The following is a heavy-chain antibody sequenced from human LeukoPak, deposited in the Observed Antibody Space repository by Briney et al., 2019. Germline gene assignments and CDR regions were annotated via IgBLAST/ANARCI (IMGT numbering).Heavy chain of an antibody. V-gene: IGHV1-46*01. Sequence: ASVKVSCKASGYTFTSYYMHWVRQAPGQGLEWMGIINSSGGSTSYVQKFQGRVTMTRDMSTSTVYMELSSLRSEDTAVYYCARVGPLGYYYYYMDVWGKGTTVTVSS. J-gene: IGHJ6*03. CDR2: INSSGGST. CDR1: GYTFTSYY. CDR3: ARVGPLGYYYYYMDV. D-gene: IGHD7-27*01.